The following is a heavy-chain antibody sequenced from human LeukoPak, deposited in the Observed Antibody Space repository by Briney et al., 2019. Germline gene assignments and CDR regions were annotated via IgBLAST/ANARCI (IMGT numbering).Heavy chain of an antibody. CDR1: GGSFSGYY. CDR2: INHSGST. V-gene: IGHV4-34*01. J-gene: IGHJ4*02. Sequence: TETLSLTCAVYGGSFSGYYWSWIRQPPGKGLEWIGEINHSGSTNYNPSLKSRVTISVDTSKNQFSLKLSSVTAADTAVYYCARLSGSGFDYWGQGTLVPVSS. D-gene: IGHD3-10*01. CDR3: ARLSGSGFDY.